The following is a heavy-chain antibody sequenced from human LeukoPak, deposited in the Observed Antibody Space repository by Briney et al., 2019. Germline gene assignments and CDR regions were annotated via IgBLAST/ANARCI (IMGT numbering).Heavy chain of an antibody. D-gene: IGHD6-13*01. Sequence: GGSLRLSCAASGFTFSSYAMSWVRQAPGKGREWVLGVSGSGGSTSYADSVKGRFTISRDNSKNTLYVQMSSLRAEDTAVYYCAKGGNYYYYYYMDVWGKGTTVTVYS. V-gene: IGHV3-23*01. J-gene: IGHJ6*03. CDR2: VSGSGGST. CDR3: AKGGNYYYYYYMDV. CDR1: GFTFSSYA.